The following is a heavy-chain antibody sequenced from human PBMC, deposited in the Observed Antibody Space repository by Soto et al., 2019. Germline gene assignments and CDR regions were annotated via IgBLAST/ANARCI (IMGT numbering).Heavy chain of an antibody. CDR1: GYTFTSYG. CDR2: ISAYNGNT. CDR3: ARVITGTTFYYYYGMDV. V-gene: IGHV1-18*01. J-gene: IGHJ6*02. Sequence: ASVKVSCKASGYTFTSYGISWVRQAPGQGLEWKGWISAYNGNTNYAQKQQGRIKMTTNTSTSTAYMELSSLRSDDTAVYYCARVITGTTFYYYYGMDVWG. D-gene: IGHD1-7*01.